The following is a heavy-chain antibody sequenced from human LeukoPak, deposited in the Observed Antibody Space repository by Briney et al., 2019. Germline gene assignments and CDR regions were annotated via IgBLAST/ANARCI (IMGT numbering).Heavy chain of an antibody. V-gene: IGHV4-59*01. D-gene: IGHD1-26*01. CDR2: IYYSGST. Sequence: SETLSLTCTVSGGSISSYYWSWVRQPPGKGLERIGYIYYSGSTNYNPSLKSRVTISVDTSKNQFSLKLSSVTAADTAVYYCARDRYGGFDYWGQGTLVTVSS. CDR1: GGSISSYY. J-gene: IGHJ4*02. CDR3: ARDRYGGFDY.